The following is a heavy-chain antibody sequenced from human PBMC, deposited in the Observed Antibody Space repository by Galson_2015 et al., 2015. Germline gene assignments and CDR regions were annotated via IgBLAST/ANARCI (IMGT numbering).Heavy chain of an antibody. J-gene: IGHJ5*01. CDR3: AQARISTNGLFDS. D-gene: IGHD5-24*01. CDR1: GLIFSSHT. V-gene: IGHV3-23*01. Sequence: SLRLSCAASGLIFSSHTMSWVRQAPGKGLEWVSSITGSGGNTYYADSVKGRFTISRDNSKNTLFLQMNSLRAEDAAEYYCAQARISTNGLFDSWGQGTPVTVSS. CDR2: ITGSGGNT.